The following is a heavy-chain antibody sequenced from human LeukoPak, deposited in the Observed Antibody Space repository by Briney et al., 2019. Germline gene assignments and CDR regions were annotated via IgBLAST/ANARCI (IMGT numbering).Heavy chain of an antibody. J-gene: IGHJ3*02. V-gene: IGHV5-51*01. Sequence: GESLKISCKGSGYSFTSYWIGWVRQMPGKGLEWMGIIYPGDSDTRYSPSFQGQVTISADKSISTAYLQWSSLKASETAMYYCARTSTGTSPYDAFDIWGQGTMVTVSS. D-gene: IGHD1-1*01. CDR1: GYSFTSYW. CDR3: ARTSTGTSPYDAFDI. CDR2: IYPGDSDT.